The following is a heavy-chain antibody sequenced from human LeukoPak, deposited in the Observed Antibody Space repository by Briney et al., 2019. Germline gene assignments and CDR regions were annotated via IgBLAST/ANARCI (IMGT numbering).Heavy chain of an antibody. V-gene: IGHV4-38-2*02. CDR2: IHHAGAT. CDR3: ARATYSSSLEENYYYYYMDV. J-gene: IGHJ6*03. D-gene: IGHD6-13*01. Sequence: SETLSLTCTVSDYYISSGHYWGWIRQPPGKGLEWIGNIHHAGATYYNPSLKSRVTISVDTSKNQFSLKLNSVAAADTAVYYCARATYSSSLEENYYYYYMDVWGKGTTVTVSS. CDR1: DYYISSGHY.